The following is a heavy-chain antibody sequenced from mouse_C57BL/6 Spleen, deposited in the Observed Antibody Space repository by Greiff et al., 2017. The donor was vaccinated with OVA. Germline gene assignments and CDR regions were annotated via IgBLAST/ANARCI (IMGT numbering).Heavy chain of an antibody. V-gene: IGHV1-81*01. CDR2: IYPRSGNT. CDR1: GYTFTSYG. J-gene: IGHJ1*03. Sequence: QVQLQQSGAELARPGASVKLSCKASGYTFTSYGISWVKQRTGQGLEWIGEIYPRSGNTYYNEKFKGKATLTADKSSSTAYMELRSLTSEDSAVYFCAREGYYGSSYVDYWYIDVWGTGTTVTVSS. CDR3: AREGYYGSSYVDYWYIDV. D-gene: IGHD1-1*01.